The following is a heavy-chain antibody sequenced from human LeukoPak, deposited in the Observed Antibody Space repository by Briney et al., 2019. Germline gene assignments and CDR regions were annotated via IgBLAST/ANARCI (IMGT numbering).Heavy chain of an antibody. J-gene: IGHJ6*03. V-gene: IGHV4-34*01. CDR1: GGSISSYY. CDR2: INHSGGT. Sequence: PSETLSLTCTVSGGSISSYYWSWIRQPPGKGLEWIGEINHSGGTNYYPSLKSRVTISVDTSKNQFSLKLSSVTAADTAVYYCARNGDYYYYYMDVWGEGTTVTVSS. CDR3: ARNGDYYYYYMDV.